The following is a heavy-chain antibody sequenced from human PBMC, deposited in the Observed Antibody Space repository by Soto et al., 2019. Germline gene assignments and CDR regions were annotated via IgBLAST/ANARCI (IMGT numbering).Heavy chain of an antibody. Sequence: QVQLQESGPGLVKPSETLSLSCTVSGGSISSYYWSWFRQSPGKRMEWIGYVHHSWGSSYNPSLQGRVAISLATSKRQFSLKVTSVTATDTAVYYCARQGFGPLHGLVDVWGQGTTVTVSS. CDR3: ARQGFGPLHGLVDV. V-gene: IGHV4-59*08. CDR1: GGSISSYY. CDR2: VHHSWGS. D-gene: IGHD3-10*01. J-gene: IGHJ6*02.